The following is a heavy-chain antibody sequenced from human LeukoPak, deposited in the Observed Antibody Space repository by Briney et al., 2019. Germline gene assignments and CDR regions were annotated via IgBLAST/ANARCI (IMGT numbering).Heavy chain of an antibody. CDR1: GYTFTGYY. CDR3: ATVVTARGGNWFDP. Sequence: ASVKVSCKASGYTFTGYYMHWVRQAPGQGLEWMGWINPNSGGTNYAQKFQGRVTMTRDTSISTAYMELSRLRSDDTAVYYCATVVTARGGNWFDPWGQGTLVTVSS. J-gene: IGHJ5*02. D-gene: IGHD2-21*02. CDR2: INPNSGGT. V-gene: IGHV1-2*02.